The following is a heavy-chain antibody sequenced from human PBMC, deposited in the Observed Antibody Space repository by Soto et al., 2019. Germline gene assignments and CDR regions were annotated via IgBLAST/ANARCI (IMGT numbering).Heavy chain of an antibody. Sequence: EVQLVESGGGLVQPGGSLRLSCAAYGFTVSGNYMSWVRQAPGQGLEWVSVIYAAGSTYYIDSVNGRFTISRDNSKNTLYLQMNSLRAEDTAVYYCASDIFKTGATGVFDIWGQGTRVTVSS. D-gene: IGHD1-1*01. CDR1: GFTVSGNY. CDR2: IYAAGST. CDR3: ASDIFKTGATGVFDI. V-gene: IGHV3-66*01. J-gene: IGHJ3*02.